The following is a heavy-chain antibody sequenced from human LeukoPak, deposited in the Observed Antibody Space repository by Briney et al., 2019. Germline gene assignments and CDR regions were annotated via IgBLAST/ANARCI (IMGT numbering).Heavy chain of an antibody. Sequence: ASVKVSCKASGYTFTSYYMHWVRQAPGQGLEWMGIINPSGGSASYAQKFQGRVTMTRDTSTSTAYMELRSLRSDDTAVYYCARDYDILTGYSLYWGQGTLVTVSS. CDR1: GYTFTSYY. CDR3: ARDYDILTGYSLY. CDR2: INPSGGSA. D-gene: IGHD3-9*01. J-gene: IGHJ4*02. V-gene: IGHV1-46*01.